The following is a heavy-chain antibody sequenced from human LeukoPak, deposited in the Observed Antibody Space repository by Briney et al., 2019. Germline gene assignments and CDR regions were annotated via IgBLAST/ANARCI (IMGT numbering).Heavy chain of an antibody. V-gene: IGHV4-39*01. D-gene: IGHD1-26*01. Sequence: SETLSLTCTVSGGSISSSSYYWGWIRQPPGKGLEWIGSIYYSGSTYYNPSLKSRVTISVDTSKNQFSLKLSSVTAADTAVYYCARRSHSGSYYYYYYMDVWGKGTTVTISS. CDR1: GGSISSSSYY. CDR2: IYYSGST. CDR3: ARRSHSGSYYYYYYMDV. J-gene: IGHJ6*03.